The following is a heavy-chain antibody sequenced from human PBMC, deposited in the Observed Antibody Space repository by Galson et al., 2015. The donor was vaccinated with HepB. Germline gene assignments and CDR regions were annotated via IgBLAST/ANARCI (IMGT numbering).Heavy chain of an antibody. CDR3: AKTVEMATIPRYLQH. J-gene: IGHJ1*01. CDR1: GFTFSSYA. CDR2: VSSSGDNT. V-gene: IGHV3-23*01. Sequence: SLRLSCAASGFTFSSYAMSWVRQAPGRGLEWVSGVSSSGDNTYYAATVKGRFTSSRDNSKSTLYLQMNSLRVEDTAVYYCAKTVEMATIPRYLQHSGQGTLITVSS. D-gene: IGHD5-24*01.